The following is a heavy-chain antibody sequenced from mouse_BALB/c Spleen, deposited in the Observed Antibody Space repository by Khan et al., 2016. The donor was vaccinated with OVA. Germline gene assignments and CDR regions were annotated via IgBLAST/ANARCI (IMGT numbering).Heavy chain of an antibody. CDR1: GYTFTSYW. D-gene: IGHD2-2*01. V-gene: IGHV1-61*01. Sequence: QVQLQQPGAELVRPGASVKLSCKASGYTFTSYWMNWVKQRPGQGLEWIGMIDPSDSETHYNQIFKDKATLTVEKSSSTAYMQLSSPTSEDSAVYYCARRENYGYDPSWFAYWGQGTLVTVSA. CDR3: ARRENYGYDPSWFAY. J-gene: IGHJ3*01. CDR2: IDPSDSET.